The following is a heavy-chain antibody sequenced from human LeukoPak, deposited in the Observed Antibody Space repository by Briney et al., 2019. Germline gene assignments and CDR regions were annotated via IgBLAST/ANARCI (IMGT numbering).Heavy chain of an antibody. D-gene: IGHD3-22*01. Sequence: SETLSLTCAVYGGSLSGYYWSWIRQPPGKGLEWIGEINHSGSTNYNPSLKSRVTISVDTSKNQFSLKLSSVTAADTAVYYCASSGNYYDSSGYRQYYFDYWGQGTLVTVSS. J-gene: IGHJ4*02. V-gene: IGHV4-34*01. CDR2: INHSGST. CDR3: ASSGNYYDSSGYRQYYFDY. CDR1: GGSLSGYY.